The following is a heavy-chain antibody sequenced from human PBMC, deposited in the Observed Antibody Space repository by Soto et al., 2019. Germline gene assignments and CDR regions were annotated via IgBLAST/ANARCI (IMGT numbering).Heavy chain of an antibody. V-gene: IGHV4-39*01. D-gene: IGHD6-6*01. CDR1: GGTISSSSYY. CDR3: ARHVGSSSRGYYYYYGMDV. Sequence: QLQLQESGPGLVKPSETLSLTCTVSGGTISSSSYYWGWIRQPPGKGLEWIGSIYYSGSTYYNPSLKGRVTISVDTSKNQFSLKLSSVTAADTAVYYCARHVGSSSRGYYYYYGMDVWGQGTTVTVSS. CDR2: IYYSGST. J-gene: IGHJ6*02.